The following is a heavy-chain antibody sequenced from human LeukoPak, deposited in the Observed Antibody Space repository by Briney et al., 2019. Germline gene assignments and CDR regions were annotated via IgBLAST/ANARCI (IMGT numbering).Heavy chain of an antibody. D-gene: IGHD3-16*01. V-gene: IGHV3-9*01. CDR2: ISWNSGSI. Sequence: GGSLRLSCAASGFTFDDYAMHWVRQAPGKGLEWVSGISWNSGSIGYADSVKGRFTISRDNAKNSLYLQMNSLRAEDTALYYCAKDCSSGDLTPPQYYYYYGMDVWGQGTTVTVSS. CDR3: AKDCSSGDLTPPQYYYYYGMDV. CDR1: GFTFDDYA. J-gene: IGHJ6*02.